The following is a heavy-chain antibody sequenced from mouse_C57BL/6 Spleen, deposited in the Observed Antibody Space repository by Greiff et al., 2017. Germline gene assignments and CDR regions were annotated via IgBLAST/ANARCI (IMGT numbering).Heavy chain of an antibody. V-gene: IGHV1-50*01. CDR1: GYTFTSYW. CDR2: IDPSDSYT. J-gene: IGHJ2*01. D-gene: IGHD2-5*01. CDR3: ARDSNYVGDY. Sequence: VQLQQPGAELVKPGASVKLSCKASGYTFTSYWMQWVKQRPGQGLEWIGEIDPSDSYTNYNQKFKGKATLTVDTSSSTAYMQLSSLTSEDSAVYYCARDSNYVGDYWGQGTTLTVSS.